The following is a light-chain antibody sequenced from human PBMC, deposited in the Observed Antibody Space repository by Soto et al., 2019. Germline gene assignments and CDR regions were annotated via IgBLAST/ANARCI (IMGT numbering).Light chain of an antibody. V-gene: IGKV1-27*01. CDR1: QGISNY. CDR3: QKYYSAPRT. CDR2: AAS. Sequence: DIQMTQSPSSLSASVGDRVTITCRASQGISNYLAWYQQRPGQVPDLLIYAASTLQPGVPSRFSGSGSGTDFTLTISSLQPEDVATYYCQKYYSAPRTFGQGTRVEIK. J-gene: IGKJ1*01.